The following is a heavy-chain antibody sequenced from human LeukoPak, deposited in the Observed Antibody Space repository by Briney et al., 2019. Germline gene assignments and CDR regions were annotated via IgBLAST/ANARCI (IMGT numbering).Heavy chain of an antibody. D-gene: IGHD4-11*01. V-gene: IGHV1-69*05. J-gene: IGHJ6*03. Sequence: VASVKVSCKASGGTFSSYAISWVRQAPGQGLEWVGRIIPIFGTANYAQKFQGRVTITTDESTSTAYMELSSLRSEDTAVYYCARMTTVRGYYYYYYMDVWGKGTTVTVSS. CDR2: IIPIFGTA. CDR3: ARMTTVRGYYYYYYMDV. CDR1: GGTFSSYA.